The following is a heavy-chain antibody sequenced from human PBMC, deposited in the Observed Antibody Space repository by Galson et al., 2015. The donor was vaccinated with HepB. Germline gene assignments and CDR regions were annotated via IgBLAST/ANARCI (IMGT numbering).Heavy chain of an antibody. D-gene: IGHD6-13*01. CDR2: ISSSSSYI. Sequence: SLRLSCAASGFPLSFSAMNWVRQAPGKGLEWVSSISSSSSYIYYADSVKGRFTISRDNAKNPLYLQMNSLRAEDTAAYYCARVVSSSWYTNWFDPWGQGTLVTVSS. J-gene: IGHJ5*02. CDR1: GFPLSFSA. V-gene: IGHV3-21*01. CDR3: ARVVSSSWYTNWFDP.